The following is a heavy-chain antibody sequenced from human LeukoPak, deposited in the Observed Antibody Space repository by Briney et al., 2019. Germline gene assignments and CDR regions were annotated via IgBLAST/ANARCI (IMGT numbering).Heavy chain of an antibody. V-gene: IGHV3-48*04. J-gene: IGHJ3*02. Sequence: GGSLRLSCAASGFTFSSYSMNWVRQAPGKGLEWVSYISSSSSTIYYADSVKGRFTISRDNAKNSLYLQMNSLRAEDTAVYYCARGETTYYYDSSGYYPGAFDIWGQGTMVTVSS. D-gene: IGHD3-22*01. CDR3: ARGETTYYYDSSGYYPGAFDI. CDR1: GFTFSSYS. CDR2: ISSSSSTI.